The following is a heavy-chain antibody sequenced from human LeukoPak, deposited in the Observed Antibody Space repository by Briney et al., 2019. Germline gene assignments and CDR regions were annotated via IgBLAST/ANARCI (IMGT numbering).Heavy chain of an antibody. Sequence: GGSLRLSCAASGFTFSIYAMTWVRQAPGKGLEWVSVISSSGGSTYYADSVKGRLTISRDNSRNTLFLQMNSLTAEDTAVYYCAKEDYFGMDVWGQGTPVTVSS. CDR1: GFTFSIYA. V-gene: IGHV3-23*01. J-gene: IGHJ6*02. CDR2: ISSSGGST. CDR3: AKEDYFGMDV.